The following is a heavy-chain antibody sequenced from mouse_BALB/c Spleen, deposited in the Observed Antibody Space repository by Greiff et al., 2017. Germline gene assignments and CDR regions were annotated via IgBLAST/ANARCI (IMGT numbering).Heavy chain of an antibody. CDR2: IDPANGNT. J-gene: IGHJ2*01. V-gene: IGHV14-3*02. CDR1: GFNIKDTY. D-gene: IGHD1-2*01. Sequence: VQLKQSGAELVKPGASVKLSCTASGFNIKDTYMHWVKQRPEQGLEWIGRIDPANGNTKYDPKFQGKATITADTSSNTAYLQLSSLTSEDTAVYYCAREATATNFDDWGQGTTRTDPS. CDR3: AREATATNFDD.